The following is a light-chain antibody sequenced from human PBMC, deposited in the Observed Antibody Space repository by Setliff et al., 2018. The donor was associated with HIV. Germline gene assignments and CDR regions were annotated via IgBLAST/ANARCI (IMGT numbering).Light chain of an antibody. V-gene: IGLV2-23*02. Sequence: QSVLTQPASVSGSPGQSITISCTGTSSDVGGYYLVSWYQHHPGKVPKLLIYEVDKRPSGVSDRFSGSKSGNTASLRISGLQTDDEADYYCCSYAGSRSFVFATGTKATVL. CDR3: CSYAGSRSFV. J-gene: IGLJ1*01. CDR1: SSDVGGYYL. CDR2: EVD.